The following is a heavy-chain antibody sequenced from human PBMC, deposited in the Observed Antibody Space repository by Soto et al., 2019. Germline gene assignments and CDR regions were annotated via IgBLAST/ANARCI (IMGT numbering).Heavy chain of an antibody. D-gene: IGHD3-22*01. Sequence: PWESLKISCKGSGYSFTSYWIGWVRQIPGKGLEGMGVIYPGDSDTRYSPSIQGQVTISADKSISTAYLQWSSLKASDIAMYYCAISHNSGYYGTDDYYGMDVWGQVTTVTVSS. CDR3: AISHNSGYYGTDDYYGMDV. V-gene: IGHV5-51*01. CDR1: GYSFTSYW. J-gene: IGHJ6*02. CDR2: IYPGDSDT.